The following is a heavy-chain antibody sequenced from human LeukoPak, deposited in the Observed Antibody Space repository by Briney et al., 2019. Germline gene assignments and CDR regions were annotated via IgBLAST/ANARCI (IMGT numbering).Heavy chain of an antibody. CDR2: IYTSGST. CDR1: GGSISSGSYY. D-gene: IGHD1-26*01. V-gene: IGHV4-61*02. Sequence: SQTLSLTCTVSGGSISSGSYYWSWIRQPAGKGLEWIGRIYTSGSTNYNPSLKSRVTISVDTSKNQFSLKLSSVTAADTAVYYCAREISGSYFGVWSDPWGQGTLVTVSS. CDR3: AREISGSYFGVWSDP. J-gene: IGHJ5*02.